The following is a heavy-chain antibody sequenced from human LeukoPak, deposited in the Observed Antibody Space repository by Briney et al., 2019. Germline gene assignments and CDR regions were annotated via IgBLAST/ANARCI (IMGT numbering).Heavy chain of an antibody. CDR1: GYTSTSYG. Sequence: ASVKVSCKASGYTSTSYGISWVRQAPGQGLEWMGWISAYNGNTNYAQKLQGRVTMTTDTSTSTAYMELRSLRSDDTAVYYCARERDYDILTGYAGPDYWGQGTLVTVSS. CDR2: ISAYNGNT. J-gene: IGHJ4*02. D-gene: IGHD3-9*01. V-gene: IGHV1-18*01. CDR3: ARERDYDILTGYAGPDY.